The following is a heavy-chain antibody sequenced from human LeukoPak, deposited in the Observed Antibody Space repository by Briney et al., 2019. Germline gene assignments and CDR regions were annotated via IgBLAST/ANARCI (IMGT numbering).Heavy chain of an antibody. CDR2: MNIDGSEK. J-gene: IGHJ4*02. Sequence: PGGSLRLSCAASGFTFSSYAMSWVRQAPGKRLEWVANMNIDGSEKYYADSAKGRFTISRDNARNSVYSQMNSLRVEDTAVYYCARDPVEWELLLDYWGQGTLVTVSS. CDR3: ARDPVEWELLLDY. V-gene: IGHV3-7*01. CDR1: GFTFSSYA. D-gene: IGHD1-26*01.